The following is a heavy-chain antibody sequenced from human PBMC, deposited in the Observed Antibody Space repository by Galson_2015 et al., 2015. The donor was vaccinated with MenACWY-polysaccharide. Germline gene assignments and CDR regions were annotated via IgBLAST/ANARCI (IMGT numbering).Heavy chain of an antibody. Sequence: SLRLSRAASGFTFSSYWMHWVRQAPGKGLVWVSRTNGDGGATDYADSVKGRFTISRDNAKNTLYLQMNSLRAEDTAVYYCARAGAKYCRGGNCFFNWFDPWGQGTLVTVSS. CDR2: TNGDGGAT. CDR1: GFTFSSYW. D-gene: IGHD2-15*01. CDR3: ARAGAKYCRGGNCFFNWFDP. V-gene: IGHV3-74*01. J-gene: IGHJ5*02.